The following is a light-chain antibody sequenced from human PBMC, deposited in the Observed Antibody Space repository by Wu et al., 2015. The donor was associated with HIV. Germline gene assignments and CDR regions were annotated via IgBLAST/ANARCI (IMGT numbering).Light chain of an antibody. CDR1: QTINNW. CDR3: QQRSSWPWT. V-gene: IGKV1-5*03. J-gene: IGKJ1*01. CDR2: KAS. Sequence: DIQMTQSPSTLSASVGDRVTITCRASQTINNWLAWYQQKPGKVPKLLIYKASSLESGVPSRFSGSGSRTEFTLTISSLQSEDFVVYYCQQRSSWPWTFGQGTKVEIK.